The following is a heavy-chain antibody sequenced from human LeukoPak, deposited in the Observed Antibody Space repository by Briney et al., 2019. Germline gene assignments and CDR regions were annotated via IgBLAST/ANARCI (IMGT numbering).Heavy chain of an antibody. CDR1: GGSLCSSTYY. Sequence: SETLSLTCAVSGGSLCSSTYYWGWIRQHPGKGLEWFGTIYYSGSTYYNPSLKSRVTISVDTSKNQFSLKLSSVTAADTAVYYCARMPLGFYYDSSGAFDYWGQGTLVTVSS. CDR3: ARMPLGFYYDSSGAFDY. J-gene: IGHJ4*02. V-gene: IGHV4-39*07. D-gene: IGHD3-22*01. CDR2: IYYSGST.